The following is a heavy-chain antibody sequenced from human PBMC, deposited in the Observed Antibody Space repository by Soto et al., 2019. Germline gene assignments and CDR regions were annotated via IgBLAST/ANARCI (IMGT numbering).Heavy chain of an antibody. CDR1: GFTFSAYN. V-gene: IGHV3-21*01. CDR3: ARADYYDSSAYYFSGWFDP. CDR2: ISSSSSSI. J-gene: IGHJ5*02. D-gene: IGHD3-22*01. Sequence: EVQLLESGGGLVQPGGSLRLSCAASGFTFSAYNMNWVRQAPGKGLEWVSSISSSSSSIYYADSVKGRFTISRDNAKTSLYLQMNSLRAEDTAVYYCARADYYDSSAYYFSGWFDPWGQGTLVTVSS.